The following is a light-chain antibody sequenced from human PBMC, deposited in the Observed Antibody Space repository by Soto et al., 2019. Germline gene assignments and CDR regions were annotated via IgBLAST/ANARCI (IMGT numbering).Light chain of an antibody. CDR3: HQRKSWPRT. J-gene: IGKJ1*01. CDR1: QSVSSSY. V-gene: IGKV3D-20*02. Sequence: EIVITQSPATLSLSPGERATLSCRASQSVSSSYLAWYQQKPGQAPRLLIYDTSNRATGIPARFSGSGSGTDFTLTISSLEPEDFAVYYCHQRKSWPRTFGQGTKVDI. CDR2: DTS.